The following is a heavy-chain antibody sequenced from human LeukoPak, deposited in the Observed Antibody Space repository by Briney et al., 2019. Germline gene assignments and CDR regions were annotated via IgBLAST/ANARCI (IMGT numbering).Heavy chain of an antibody. V-gene: IGHV4-31*03. D-gene: IGHD4-11*01. CDR1: GGFISSGGYS. CDR3: ARYSIRYYFDY. Sequence: PSETLSLTCTVSGGFISSGGYSWSWIRQHPGKGLEWIGYIYYSGSTYYNPSLKSRVTISVDTSKNQFSLKLSSVTAADTAVYYCARYSIRYYFDYWGQGTLVTVSS. CDR2: IYYSGST. J-gene: IGHJ4*02.